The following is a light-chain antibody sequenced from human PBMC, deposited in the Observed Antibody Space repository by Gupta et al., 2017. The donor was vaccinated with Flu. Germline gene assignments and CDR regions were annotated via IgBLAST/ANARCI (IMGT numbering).Light chain of an antibody. CDR3: QVWDSTSDNVV. Sequence: SYVLTQSPSVSVAPGETATFSCWGDNLGNKNVHWYQQMPGLAPPLVVFDNGARPSGTPERFSGSNSGNTATLTISRVEAGDEADYYCQVWDSTSDNVVFGGGTKLTVL. J-gene: IGLJ2*01. CDR1: NLGNKN. CDR2: DNG. V-gene: IGLV3-21*02.